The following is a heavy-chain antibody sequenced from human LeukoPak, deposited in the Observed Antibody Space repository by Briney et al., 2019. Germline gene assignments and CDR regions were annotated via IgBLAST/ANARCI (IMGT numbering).Heavy chain of an antibody. CDR3: ASFVRERITSFDY. J-gene: IGHJ4*02. CDR1: GFTFSSYA. D-gene: IGHD3-16*01. V-gene: IGHV3-23*01. CDR2: ISGSGGST. Sequence: PGGSLRLSCAASGFTFSSYAMSWVRQAPGKGLEWVSAISGSGGSTYYADSVNGRFTISRDNSKNTLYLQMNSLRAEDTAVYYCASFVRERITSFDYWGQGTLVTVSS.